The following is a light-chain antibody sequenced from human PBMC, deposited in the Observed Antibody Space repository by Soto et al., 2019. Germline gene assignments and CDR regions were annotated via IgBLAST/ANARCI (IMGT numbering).Light chain of an antibody. CDR1: SSNIGAGYD. CDR3: QSFDSSLVV. Sequence: QSALTQPPSVSGAPGQRVTISCTGSSSNIGAGYDVHWYQQLPGTAPKLLIYGSINRPSGVPDRFSGSKSGTSASLAITGLQSEDEADYYCQSFDSSLVVFGGGTQLTVL. V-gene: IGLV1-40*01. J-gene: IGLJ3*02. CDR2: GSI.